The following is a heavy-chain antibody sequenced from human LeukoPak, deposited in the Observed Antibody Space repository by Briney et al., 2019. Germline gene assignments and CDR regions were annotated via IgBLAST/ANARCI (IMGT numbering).Heavy chain of an antibody. J-gene: IGHJ4*02. Sequence: GESLKISCQASGFRFTTYWIAWVRQMPGKGLEWMGIIYPSDSDTRYSPSFQGQVTISADKSISTAYLQWSSLKASDTAMYYCARQYTMVSPNDYSGQGTLVTVSS. CDR3: ARQYTMVSPNDY. V-gene: IGHV5-51*01. CDR2: IYPSDSDT. D-gene: IGHD3-10*01. CDR1: GFRFTTYW.